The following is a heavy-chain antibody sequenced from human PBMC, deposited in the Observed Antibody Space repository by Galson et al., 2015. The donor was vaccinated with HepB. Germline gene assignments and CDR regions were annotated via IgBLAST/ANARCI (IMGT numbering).Heavy chain of an antibody. CDR2: IWYDGSNK. CDR3: ARVRTTVTSNDAFDI. CDR1: GFTFSSYG. D-gene: IGHD4-17*01. J-gene: IGHJ3*02. V-gene: IGHV3-33*01. Sequence: SLRLSCAASGFTFSSYGMHWVRQAPGKGLEWVAVIWYDGSNKYYADSVKGRFTISRDNSKNTLYRQMNSLRAEGTAVYYCARVRTTVTSNDAFDIWGQGTIVTVSS.